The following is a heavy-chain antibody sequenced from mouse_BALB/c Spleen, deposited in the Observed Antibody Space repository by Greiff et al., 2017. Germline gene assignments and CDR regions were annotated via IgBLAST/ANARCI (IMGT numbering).Heavy chain of an antibody. V-gene: IGHV14-3*02. CDR1: GFNIKDTY. CDR3: ARWLLRAMDY. J-gene: IGHJ4*01. D-gene: IGHD2-3*01. CDR2: IDPANGNT. Sequence: EVKLVESGAELVKPGASVKLSCTASGFNIKDTYMHWVKQRPEQGLEWIGRIDPANGNTKYDPKFQGKATITADTSSNTAYLQLSSLTSEDTAVYYCARWLLRAMDYWGQGTSVTVSS.